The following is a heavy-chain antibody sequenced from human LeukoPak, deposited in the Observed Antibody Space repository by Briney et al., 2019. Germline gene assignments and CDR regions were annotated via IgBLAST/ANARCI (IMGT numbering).Heavy chain of an antibody. CDR3: AREGGPYRPLDY. J-gene: IGHJ4*02. CDR2: VNLQGST. Sequence: SGTLSLTCGVSGGSITNTNYWTWVRQPPGKGLEWIGEVNLQGSTNYDPSLMGRVAISVDTSENHISLQLTSVTAADTAVYYCAREGGPYRPLDYSGQGTLVTVSS. CDR1: GGSITNTNY. V-gene: IGHV4-4*02.